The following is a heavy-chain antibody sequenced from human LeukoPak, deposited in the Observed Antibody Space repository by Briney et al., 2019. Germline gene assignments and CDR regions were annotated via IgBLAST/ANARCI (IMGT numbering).Heavy chain of an antibody. J-gene: IGHJ4*02. CDR3: ARERASCYFDY. CDR1: GFTFSSYG. D-gene: IGHD2-2*01. Sequence: GRSLTLSCAASGFTFSSYGMHWVRQAPGKGLEWVAVISNNGGYINYVDSVRGRFTISRDNSRNTLYLQMDSLRAEDTAVYYCARERASCYFDYWGQGIPVTVSS. CDR2: ISNNGGYI. V-gene: IGHV3-30*19.